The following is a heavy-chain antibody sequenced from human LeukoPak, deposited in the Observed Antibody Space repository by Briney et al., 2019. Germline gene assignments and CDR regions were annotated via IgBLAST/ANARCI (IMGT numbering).Heavy chain of an antibody. CDR3: ARVRSPRYFDY. CDR2: IGGSGIRT. V-gene: IGHV3-23*01. Sequence: GGSLRLSCSASGFTFTTYGMNWVRQAPGKGLEWVSGIGGSGIRTYYADSVKGRFIISRDNSRNTLYLQMNSLRAEDTAVYYCARVRSPRYFDYWGQGTLVTVSS. J-gene: IGHJ4*02. CDR1: GFTFTTYG.